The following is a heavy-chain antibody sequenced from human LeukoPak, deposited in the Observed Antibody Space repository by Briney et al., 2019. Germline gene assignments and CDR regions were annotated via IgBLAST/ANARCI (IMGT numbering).Heavy chain of an antibody. Sequence: PGRSLRLSCAASGFTFSSYAMHWVRQAPGKGLEWVAVISYDGSNKYYAGSVKGRFTISRDNSKNTLYLQMNSLRAEDTAVYYCASERTYYDFWSGYRSLFDYWGQGTLVTVSS. CDR2: ISYDGSNK. J-gene: IGHJ4*02. D-gene: IGHD3-3*01. CDR1: GFTFSSYA. V-gene: IGHV3-30*04. CDR3: ASERTYYDFWSGYRSLFDY.